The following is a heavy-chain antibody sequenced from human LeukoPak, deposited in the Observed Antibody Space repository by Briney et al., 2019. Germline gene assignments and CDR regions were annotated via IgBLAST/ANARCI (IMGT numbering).Heavy chain of an antibody. Sequence: GGSLRLSCAASGFTFSTYAMSWVRQAPGKGLEWVSAISNTGLNTYYADSVKGRFTISRDNSKNTLYVQMNSLRAEDTAVYYCATDTGTRSNWGQGTLVTVSS. CDR1: GFTFSTYA. CDR2: ISNTGLNT. J-gene: IGHJ4*02. D-gene: IGHD1-7*01. V-gene: IGHV3-23*01. CDR3: ATDTGTRSN.